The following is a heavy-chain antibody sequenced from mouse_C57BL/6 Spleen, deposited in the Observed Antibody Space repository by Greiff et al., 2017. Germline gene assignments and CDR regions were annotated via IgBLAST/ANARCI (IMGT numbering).Heavy chain of an antibody. Sequence: EVQLQESGPGLVKPSQSLSLTCSVTGYSITSGYYWNWIRQFPGNKLEWMGYISYDGSNNYNPSLKNRISITRDTSKNQFFLKLNSVTTEDTATXYCARGYSNYVGPAMDYWGQGTSVTVSS. V-gene: IGHV3-6*01. CDR3: ARGYSNYVGPAMDY. CDR2: ISYDGSN. J-gene: IGHJ4*01. D-gene: IGHD2-5*01. CDR1: GYSITSGYY.